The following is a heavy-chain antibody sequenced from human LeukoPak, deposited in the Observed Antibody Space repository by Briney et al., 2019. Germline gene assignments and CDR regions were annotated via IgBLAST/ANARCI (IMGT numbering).Heavy chain of an antibody. CDR2: ISYDGSNK. J-gene: IGHJ4*02. V-gene: IGHV3-30*18. D-gene: IGHD3-3*01. Sequence: GGSLRLSCVVSGFTFTSHGMHWVRQAPGKGLEWVAVISYDGSNKYYADSVKGRFTISRDNSKNTLYLQMNSLRAEDTAVYYCAKGSDYDFWSGYHALDYWGQGTLVTVSS. CDR3: AKGSDYDFWSGYHALDY. CDR1: GFTFTSHG.